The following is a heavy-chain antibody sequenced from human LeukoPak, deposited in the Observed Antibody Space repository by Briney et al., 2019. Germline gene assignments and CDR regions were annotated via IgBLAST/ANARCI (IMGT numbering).Heavy chain of an antibody. D-gene: IGHD3-16*02. J-gene: IGHJ3*02. CDR2: ISSSGSTI. CDR3: ARDASGSLQAFDI. CDR1: GFTFSSYE. Sequence: GGSLRLSCAASGFTFSSYEMNWVRQAPGKGLEWVSYISSSGSTIYYADSVKGRFTISRDNAKNSLYLQMNSLRAEDTALYYCARDASGSLQAFDIWGQGTMVTVSS. V-gene: IGHV3-48*03.